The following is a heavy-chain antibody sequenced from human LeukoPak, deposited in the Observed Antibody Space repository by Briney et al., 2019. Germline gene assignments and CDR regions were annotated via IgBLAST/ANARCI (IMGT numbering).Heavy chain of an antibody. D-gene: IGHD3-22*01. CDR1: GFTFDDYA. CDR2: ISWNSGSI. CDR3: AKGSYYDSSGYPDY. Sequence: GGSLRLSCAASGFTFDDYAMHWVRPTPGKGLEWVSGISWNSGSIGYADSVKGRFTISRDNAKNSLYLQMNSLRAEDTALYYCAKGSYYDSSGYPDYWGQGTLVTVSS. V-gene: IGHV3-9*01. J-gene: IGHJ4*02.